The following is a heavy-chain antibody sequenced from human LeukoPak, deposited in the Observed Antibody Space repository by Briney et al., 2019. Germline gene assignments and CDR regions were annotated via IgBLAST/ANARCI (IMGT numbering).Heavy chain of an antibody. Sequence: APVKVSCKASGYTFTSYGISWVRQAPGQGLEWMGWISAYNGNTNYAQKLQGRVTMTTDTSTSTAYMELRSLRSDDTALYYCAKDGAYDTSRYTRFQHWGQGTLVTVSS. CDR3: AKDGAYDTSRYTRFQH. CDR2: ISAYNGNT. CDR1: GYTFTSYG. V-gene: IGHV1-18*01. D-gene: IGHD3-22*01. J-gene: IGHJ1*01.